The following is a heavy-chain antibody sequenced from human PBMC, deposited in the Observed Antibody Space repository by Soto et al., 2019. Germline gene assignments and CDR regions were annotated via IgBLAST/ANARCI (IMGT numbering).Heavy chain of an antibody. Sequence: ASVKVSCKASGYTFTSYDINWVRQATGQGLEWMGWMNPNSGNTGYAQKFQGRVTMTRNTSISTAYMELSSLRSEDTAVYYCARDRPRVLSSHDYYYYYGMDVWGQGTTVTVSS. CDR2: MNPNSGNT. J-gene: IGHJ6*02. D-gene: IGHD6-6*01. V-gene: IGHV1-8*01. CDR3: ARDRPRVLSSHDYYYYYGMDV. CDR1: GYTFTSYD.